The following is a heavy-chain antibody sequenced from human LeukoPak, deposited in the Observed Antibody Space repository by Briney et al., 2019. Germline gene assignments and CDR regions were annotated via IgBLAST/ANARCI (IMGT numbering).Heavy chain of an antibody. D-gene: IGHD4-17*01. V-gene: IGHV1-69*13. Sequence: SVKVSCKASGGTFSSYAISWVRQAPGQGLEWMGGIIPIFGTANYAQKFQGRVTITADESTSTAYMELSSLRSEDTAVYYCARGTVGITDYGDLIHWGQGTLVTVSS. J-gene: IGHJ4*02. CDR2: IIPIFGTA. CDR3: ARGTVGITDYGDLIH. CDR1: GGTFSSYA.